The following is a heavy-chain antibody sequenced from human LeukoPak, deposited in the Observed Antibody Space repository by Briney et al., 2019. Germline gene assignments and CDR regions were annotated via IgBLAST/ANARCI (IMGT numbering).Heavy chain of an antibody. CDR1: GFTFSSYG. CDR3: AKSHLIAANIFEF. CDR2: ISYDGSNK. D-gene: IGHD2-15*01. Sequence: PGGSLRLSCAASGFTFSSYGMHWVRQAPGKGLEWVAVISYDGSNKYYADSVKGRFTISRDNSKNTLYLQMNSLRAEDTAVYYCAKSHLIAANIFEFWGQGALVAVSS. V-gene: IGHV3-30*18. J-gene: IGHJ4*02.